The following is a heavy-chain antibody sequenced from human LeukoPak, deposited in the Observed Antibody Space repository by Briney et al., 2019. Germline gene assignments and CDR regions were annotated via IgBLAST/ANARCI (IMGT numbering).Heavy chain of an antibody. V-gene: IGHV5-51*01. CDR3: ARHTSGYCSGGSCYGNYYYMDV. CDR1: GYSFTSYW. J-gene: IGHJ6*03. Sequence: GESLKISCKGSGYSFTSYWIGWVRQMPGKGLEWMGIIYPGDSDTRYSPSFQGQVTISADKSISTAYLQWSSLKASDTAMYYCARHTSGYCSGGSCYGNYYYMDVWGKGTTVTVS. CDR2: IYPGDSDT. D-gene: IGHD2-15*01.